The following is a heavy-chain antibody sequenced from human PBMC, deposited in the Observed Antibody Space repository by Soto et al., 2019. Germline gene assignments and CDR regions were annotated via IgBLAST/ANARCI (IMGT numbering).Heavy chain of an antibody. CDR3: ARSTMLGGWFDP. CDR1: GGSISSGGYS. J-gene: IGHJ5*02. V-gene: IGHV4-30-2*01. CDR2: IYHSGST. Sequence: QLQLQESGSGLVKPSQTLSLTCAVSGGSISSGGYSWSWIRQTPGKGLEWIGYIYHSGSTYYNPSLKSRVTISVDRSKNQFSLKLSPVTAADSAVYYCARSTMLGGWFDPWGQGTLVTVSS. D-gene: IGHD3-10*01.